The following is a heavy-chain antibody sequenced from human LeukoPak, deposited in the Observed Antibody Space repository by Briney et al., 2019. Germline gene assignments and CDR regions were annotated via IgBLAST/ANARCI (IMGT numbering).Heavy chain of an antibody. Sequence: GGSLRLSCTASGFTFGDYAMSWVRQAPGKGLEWVGFIRNKVYGGTTEYAASVKGRFTISRDDSKSIAYLQMNSLKTEDTAVYYCTRAPTVNVWDVFDIWGQGTMVTVSS. V-gene: IGHV3-49*04. CDR2: IRNKVYGGTT. J-gene: IGHJ3*02. CDR3: TRAPTVNVWDVFDI. D-gene: IGHD2-21*01. CDR1: GFTFGDYA.